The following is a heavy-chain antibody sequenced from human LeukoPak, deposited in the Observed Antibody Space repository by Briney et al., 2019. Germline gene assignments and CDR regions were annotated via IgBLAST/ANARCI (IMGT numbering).Heavy chain of an antibody. CDR3: ARGGAVSSGFDY. V-gene: IGHV3-21*01. CDR1: GFAFSNYE. D-gene: IGHD3-22*01. Sequence: GGSLRLSCEASGFAFSNYEMNWVRQAPGKGLEWVSSISSSSSYIYYADSVKGRFTISRDNAKNSLYLQMNSLRAEDTAVYYCARGGAVSSGFDYWGQGTLVTVSS. J-gene: IGHJ4*02. CDR2: ISSSSSYI.